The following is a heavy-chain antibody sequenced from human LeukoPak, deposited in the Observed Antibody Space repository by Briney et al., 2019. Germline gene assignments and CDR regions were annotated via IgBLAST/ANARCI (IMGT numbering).Heavy chain of an antibody. V-gene: IGHV4-39*01. J-gene: IGHJ2*01. D-gene: IGHD3-10*01. Sequence: SETLSLTCTVSGGSISSSSYYWGWIRQPPGKGLEWIGSIYYSGSTYYNPSLKSRVTISVDTSKNQFSLKLSSVTAADTAVYYCARQQGKGIQNFDLWGRGTLVTVSS. CDR3: ARQQGKGIQNFDL. CDR2: IYYSGST. CDR1: GGSISSSSYY.